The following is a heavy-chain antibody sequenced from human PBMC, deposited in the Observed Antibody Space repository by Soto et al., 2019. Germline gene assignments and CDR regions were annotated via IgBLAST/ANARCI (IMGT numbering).Heavy chain of an antibody. V-gene: IGHV5-51*01. CDR2: IYPGDSDT. D-gene: IGHD6-19*01. J-gene: IGHJ5*02. Sequence: PEESLKISCKGSGYSFTSYWIGWVRQMPGKGLEWMGIIYPGDSDTRYSPSFQGQVTISADKPISTAYLQWSSLKASDTAMYYCARQSHSSGWYSWFDPSGKATLVTLSS. CDR1: GYSFTSYW. CDR3: ARQSHSSGWYSWFDP.